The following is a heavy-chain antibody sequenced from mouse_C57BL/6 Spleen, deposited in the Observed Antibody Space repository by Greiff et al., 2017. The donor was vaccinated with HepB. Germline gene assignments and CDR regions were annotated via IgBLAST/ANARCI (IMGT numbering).Heavy chain of an antibody. V-gene: IGHV1-53*01. CDR2: INPSNGGT. Sequence: VQLQQPGTELVKPRASVKLSCKASGYTFTSYWMHWVKQRPGQGLEWIGNINPSNGGTNYNEKFKSKATLTVDKSSSTAYMQLSSLTSEDSAVYYCARSGYYGTYYFDYWGQGTTLTVSS. CDR3: ARSGYYGTYYFDY. J-gene: IGHJ2*01. CDR1: GYTFTSYW. D-gene: IGHD1-1*01.